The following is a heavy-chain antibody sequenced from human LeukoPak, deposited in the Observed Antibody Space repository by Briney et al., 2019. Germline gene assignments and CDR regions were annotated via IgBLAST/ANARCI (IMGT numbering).Heavy chain of an antibody. Sequence: ASVKVSCKASGYTFTSYGISWVRQAPGQGLEWMGWISTYNVNTNYAQKLQGRVTMTTDTSTSTAYMELRSLRSDDTAVYYCARGDPLVVPAAMRYWGQGTLVTVSS. D-gene: IGHD2-2*01. J-gene: IGHJ4*02. V-gene: IGHV1-18*01. CDR1: GYTFTSYG. CDR3: ARGDPLVVPAAMRY. CDR2: ISTYNVNT.